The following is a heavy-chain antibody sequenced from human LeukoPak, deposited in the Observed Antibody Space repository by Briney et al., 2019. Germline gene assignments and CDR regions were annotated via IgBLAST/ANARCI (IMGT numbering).Heavy chain of an antibody. CDR3: AKSPTGTYYSYMDV. CDR1: GFTFDDYA. D-gene: IGHD1-1*01. Sequence: GGSLRLSCAASGFTFDDYAMHWVRQAPGKDLEWVSGISWNSGSIGYADSVKGRFTISRDNAKNSLYLQMNSLRAEDMALYYCAKSPTGTYYSYMDVWGKGTTVTVSS. V-gene: IGHV3-9*03. CDR2: ISWNSGSI. J-gene: IGHJ6*03.